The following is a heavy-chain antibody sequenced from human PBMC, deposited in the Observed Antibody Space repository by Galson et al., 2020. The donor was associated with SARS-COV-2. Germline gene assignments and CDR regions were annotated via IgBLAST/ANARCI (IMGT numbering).Heavy chain of an antibody. J-gene: IGHJ5*02. CDR1: GFTFRTYA. Sequence: GGSLRLSCAASGFTFRTYAMHWVRRSPGKGLEWVTLISKDGSDKEYTDSVKGRFTISRDSSKNTVYLQMNSLRVEDSAIYYCTTEQPHRLRDSGRFDPWGQGTLVTVSS. V-gene: IGHV3-30*04. CDR3: TTEQPHRLRDSGRFDP. CDR2: ISKDGSDK. D-gene: IGHD5-12*01.